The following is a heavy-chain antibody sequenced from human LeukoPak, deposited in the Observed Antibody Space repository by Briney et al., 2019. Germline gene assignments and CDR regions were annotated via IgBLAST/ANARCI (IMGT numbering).Heavy chain of an antibody. CDR3: ARDADYDTLTGYSGFDY. D-gene: IGHD3-9*01. V-gene: IGHV4-39*07. J-gene: IGHJ4*02. CDR2: VYYGGST. CDR1: GVSISSSNSY. Sequence: PSETLSLTCTVSGVSISSSNSYWGWIRQPPGKGLEWIGSVYYGGSTHYNPSLKSRVTISMDTSKNQFSLRLSSVTAADTAVYYCARDADYDTLTGYSGFDYWGQGTLVPVSS.